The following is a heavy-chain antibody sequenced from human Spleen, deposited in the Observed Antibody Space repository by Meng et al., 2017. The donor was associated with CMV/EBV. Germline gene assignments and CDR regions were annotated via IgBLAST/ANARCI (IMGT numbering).Heavy chain of an antibody. D-gene: IGHD3-22*01. Sequence: GGSLRLSCAASGFPFDAYGMSWVRQVPGQGLEWVSGMNWNGGSTGYADSVKGRLTISRDNSKNTMYLQMNSLRVEDTAVYYCVRALRSSYVSSGYYDAFDIWGQGTMVTVSS. CDR2: MNWNGGST. J-gene: IGHJ3*02. CDR3: VRALRSSYVSSGYYDAFDI. V-gene: IGHV3-20*04. CDR1: GFPFDAYG.